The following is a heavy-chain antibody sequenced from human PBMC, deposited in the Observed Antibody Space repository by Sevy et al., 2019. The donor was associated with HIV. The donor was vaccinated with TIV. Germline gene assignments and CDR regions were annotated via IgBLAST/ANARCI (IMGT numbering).Heavy chain of an antibody. D-gene: IGHD2-15*01. CDR3: ARDPLTQSLVGFDY. CDR1: GFSFSSYG. J-gene: IGHJ4*02. Sequence: GGSLRLACAASGFSFSSYGMHWVRRAPGKGLEWVAILWYDGSNKDYADSVKGRFTISRDNSKNTLYLQMNSLRAEDTAVYYCARDPLTQSLVGFDYWDQGTLVTVSS. CDR2: LWYDGSNK. V-gene: IGHV3-33*01.